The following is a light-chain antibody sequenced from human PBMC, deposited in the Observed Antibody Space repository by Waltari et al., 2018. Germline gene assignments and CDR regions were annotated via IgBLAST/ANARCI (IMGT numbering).Light chain of an antibody. J-gene: IGLJ2*01. Sequence: QSALTQPASVSGSPGPSLTISCPGTSSDVGSYNLVSVYQQHPGKAPKLMIYEGSKRPSGVSNRFSASKSGNTASLTISGLQAEDEADYYCCSYAGSSTPGVFGGGTKLTVL. CDR1: SSDVGSYNL. V-gene: IGLV2-23*01. CDR3: CSYAGSSTPGV. CDR2: EGS.